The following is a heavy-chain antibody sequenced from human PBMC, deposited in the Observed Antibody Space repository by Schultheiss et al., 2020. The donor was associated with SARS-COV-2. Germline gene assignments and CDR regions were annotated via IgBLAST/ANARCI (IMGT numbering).Heavy chain of an antibody. D-gene: IGHD6-19*01. J-gene: IGHJ6*02. CDR2: IYYSGST. CDR3: AREEYSSGWPRHGMDV. CDR1: GFSLSTSGMC. Sequence: SGPTLVKPTQTLTLTCTFSGFSLSTSGMCVSWIRQPPGKALEWIGYIYYSGSTYYNPSLKSRVTISVDTSKNQFSLKLSSVTAADTAVYYCAREEYSSGWPRHGMDVWGQGTTVTVSS. V-gene: IGHV4-31*03.